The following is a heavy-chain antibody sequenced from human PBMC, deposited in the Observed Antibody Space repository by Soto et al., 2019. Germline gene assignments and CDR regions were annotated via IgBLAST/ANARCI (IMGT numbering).Heavy chain of an antibody. D-gene: IGHD3-16*02. CDR1: GGSISSYY. Sequence: SETLSLTCTVSGGSISSYYWSWIRQPPGKGLEWIGYIYYSGSTNYNPSLKSRVTISVDTSKNQFSLKLSSVTAADTAVYYCARHGIWGSYRYGFDYWGQGTLVTVSS. J-gene: IGHJ4*02. CDR3: ARHGIWGSYRYGFDY. CDR2: IYYSGST. V-gene: IGHV4-59*08.